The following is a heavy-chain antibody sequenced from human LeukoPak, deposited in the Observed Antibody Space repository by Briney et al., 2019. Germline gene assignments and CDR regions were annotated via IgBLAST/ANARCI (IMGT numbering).Heavy chain of an antibody. D-gene: IGHD6-19*01. CDR2: ISYTGGNK. CDR1: GFTFSSYE. CDR3: GKDAHSSGWRGGVDS. Sequence: GGSLRLSCAASGFTFSSYEMNWVRQAPGKGLEWVALISYTGGNKYYADSVKGRFTISRDNSNNTLYLQVNSLRAEDTAVYYCGKDAHSSGWRGGVDSWGQGTLVTVSS. J-gene: IGHJ4*02. V-gene: IGHV3-30*18.